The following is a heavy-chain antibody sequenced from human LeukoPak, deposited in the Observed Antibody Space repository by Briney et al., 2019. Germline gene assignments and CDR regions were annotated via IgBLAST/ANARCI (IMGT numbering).Heavy chain of an antibody. J-gene: IGHJ6*02. Sequence: SRTLSLTCAVSGGSISSGGYSWSWIRQPPGKGLEWIGYIYHSGSTYYNPSLKSRVTISVDRSKNQFSLKLSSVTAADTAVYYCARVQYYDSSGYYGMDVWGQGTTVTVSS. D-gene: IGHD3-22*01. CDR3: ARVQYYDSSGYYGMDV. CDR1: GGSISSGGYS. CDR2: IYHSGST. V-gene: IGHV4-30-2*01.